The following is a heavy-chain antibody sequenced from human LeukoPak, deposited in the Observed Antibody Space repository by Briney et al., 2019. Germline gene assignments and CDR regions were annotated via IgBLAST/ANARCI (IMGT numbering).Heavy chain of an antibody. J-gene: IGHJ5*02. D-gene: IGHD2-2*01. V-gene: IGHV4-30-2*01. CDR2: IYHSGST. CDR3: ARVLVVPAATCWFDP. CDR1: GGSISSGGYY. Sequence: SQTLSLTCTVSGGSISSGGYYWSWIRQPPGKGLEWIGYIYHSGSTYYNPSLKSRVTISVDRSKNQFSLKPSSVTAADTAVYYCARVLVVPAATCWFDPWGQGTLVTVSS.